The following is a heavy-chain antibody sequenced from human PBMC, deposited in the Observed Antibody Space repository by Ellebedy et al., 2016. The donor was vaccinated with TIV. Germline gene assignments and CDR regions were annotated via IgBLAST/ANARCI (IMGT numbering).Heavy chain of an antibody. CDR2: ISYDGSNK. CDR3: ARSLYESSGYYWDWFDP. V-gene: IGHV3-30*03. J-gene: IGHJ5*02. Sequence: GESLKISCAASGFPFSSYWMSWVRQAPGKGLEWVAVISYDGSNKYYADSVKGRFTISRDNSKNTLYLQMNSLRAEDTAVYYCARSLYESSGYYWDWFDPWGQGTLVTVSS. CDR1: GFPFSSYW. D-gene: IGHD3-22*01.